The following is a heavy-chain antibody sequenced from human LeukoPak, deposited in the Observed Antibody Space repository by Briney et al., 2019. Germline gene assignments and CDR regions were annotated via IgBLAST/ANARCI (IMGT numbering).Heavy chain of an antibody. Sequence: PETLSLTCAVYGGSFSGYYWSWIRQPPGKGLEWIGEINHSGSTNYNPSLKSRVTISVDTSKNQFSLKLSSVTAADTAVYYCARVFVDYITGTTNDAFDIWGQGTMVTVSS. J-gene: IGHJ3*02. D-gene: IGHD1-7*01. CDR2: INHSGST. V-gene: IGHV4-34*01. CDR3: ARVFVDYITGTTNDAFDI. CDR1: GGSFSGYY.